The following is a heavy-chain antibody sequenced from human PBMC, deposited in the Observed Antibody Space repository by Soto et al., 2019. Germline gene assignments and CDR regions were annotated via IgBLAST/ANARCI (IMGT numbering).Heavy chain of an antibody. CDR3: ARDWSMTTVVTPRGWGAYFDY. V-gene: IGHV3-30-3*01. CDR2: ISYDGSNK. D-gene: IGHD4-17*01. Sequence: QVQLVESGGGVVQPGRSLRLSCAASGFTFSSYAMHWVRQAPGKGLEWVAVISYDGSNKYYADSVKGRFTISRDNSKNTQYLQMNSLRAEDRAVYYCARDWSMTTVVTPRGWGAYFDYWGQGTLVTVSS. CDR1: GFTFSSYA. J-gene: IGHJ4*02.